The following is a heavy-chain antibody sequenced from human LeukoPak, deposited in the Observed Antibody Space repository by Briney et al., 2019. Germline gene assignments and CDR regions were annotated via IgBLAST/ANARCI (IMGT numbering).Heavy chain of an antibody. CDR3: ARVRTSIAAAGTWAFDY. Sequence: GASVMVSCKASGYTFTGYYMHWVRQAPGQGLEWMGWINPNSGGTNYAQKFQGRVTMTRDTSISTAYMELSRLRSDDTAVYYCARVRTSIAAAGTWAFDYWGQGTLVTVSS. J-gene: IGHJ4*02. D-gene: IGHD6-13*01. CDR2: INPNSGGT. V-gene: IGHV1-2*02. CDR1: GYTFTGYY.